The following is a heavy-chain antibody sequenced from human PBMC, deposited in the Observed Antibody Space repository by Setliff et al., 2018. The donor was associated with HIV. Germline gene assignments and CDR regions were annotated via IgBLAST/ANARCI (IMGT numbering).Heavy chain of an antibody. D-gene: IGHD1-1*01. CDR1: GYTFTSYG. CDR3: ARVDGAYNDNIFDY. Sequence: ASVKVSCKASGYTFTSYGISWVRQATGQGLEWMGWMNPNSGNTGYAQKFQGRVSMTRNTSIGTAYMQLSGLRSEDTAVYFCARVDGAYNDNIFDYWGQGTLVT. V-gene: IGHV1-8*02. CDR2: MNPNSGNT. J-gene: IGHJ4*02.